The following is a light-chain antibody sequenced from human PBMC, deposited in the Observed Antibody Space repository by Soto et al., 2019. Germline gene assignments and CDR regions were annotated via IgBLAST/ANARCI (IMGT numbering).Light chain of an antibody. CDR2: EVT. J-gene: IGLJ1*01. Sequence: QSALTQPASVSGSPGQSITISCAGSSSDVGGYKYVSWYQQLPGNAPKLIIYEVTIRPSGVSNRFSGSKSGNTASLTISGLQAEDEADYYCSSYSSSSISYVFGTGTKGTVL. CDR1: SSDVGGYKY. V-gene: IGLV2-14*01. CDR3: SSYSSSSISYV.